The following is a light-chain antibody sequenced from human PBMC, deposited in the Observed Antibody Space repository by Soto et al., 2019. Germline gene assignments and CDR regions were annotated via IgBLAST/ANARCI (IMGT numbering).Light chain of an antibody. J-gene: IGKJ5*01. CDR3: QQYDSSPPIT. V-gene: IGKV3-20*01. CDR2: DAS. CDR1: QSVSDNY. Sequence: EIVLTQSPGTLSLSTGARAPLSSRASQSVSDNYLAWYQQRFGQAPRLLIYDASRRATGIPDRFSGSGSGTDFTLTISGLEPEDFAVYYCQQYDSSPPITFGQGTRLEIK.